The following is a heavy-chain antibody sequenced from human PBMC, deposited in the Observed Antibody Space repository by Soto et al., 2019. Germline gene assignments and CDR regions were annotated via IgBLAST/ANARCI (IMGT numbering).Heavy chain of an antibody. CDR3: ARGEWSGYQSYFDY. CDR2: ISAYNGNT. J-gene: IGHJ4*02. V-gene: IGHV1-18*01. Sequence: VASVKVSCKASGYTFTSYGISWVRQAPGQGLEWMGWISAYNGNTNYAQKLQGRVTMTTDTSTSTAYMELRSLRSDDTAVYYCARGEWSGYQSYFDYWSQGTLVTVSS. CDR1: GYTFTSYG. D-gene: IGHD3-3*01.